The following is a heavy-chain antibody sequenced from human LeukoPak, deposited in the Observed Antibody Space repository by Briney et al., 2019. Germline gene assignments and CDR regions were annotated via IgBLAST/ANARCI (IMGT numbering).Heavy chain of an antibody. J-gene: IGHJ4*02. V-gene: IGHV4-61*02. CDR2: IYTSGST. Sequence: SETLSLTCTVSGGSISSGNYYWSWIRQPAGQGLEWIGRIYTSGSTNYNPSLNSRVTISVDTSKNQFSLKLSSVTAADTAVYYCASEGWAAAGTGYYDYWGQGTLVTVSS. CDR1: GGSISSGNYY. CDR3: ASEGWAAAGTGYYDY. D-gene: IGHD6-13*01.